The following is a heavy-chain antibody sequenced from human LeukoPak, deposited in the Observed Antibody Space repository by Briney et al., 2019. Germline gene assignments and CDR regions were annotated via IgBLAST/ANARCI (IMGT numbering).Heavy chain of an antibody. D-gene: IGHD3-22*01. V-gene: IGHV1-18*01. CDR3: ARDPFSRYYYDSLGNWFDP. J-gene: IGHJ5*02. Sequence: ASVKVSCKASGYTFTRYGISWVRQAPGQGLEWMGWISVYNRKTNYAQKVQGRVTMTTDTSTSTAYMELRSLRSDDTAVYYCARDPFSRYYYDSLGNWFDPWGQGTLVTVSS. CDR1: GYTFTRYG. CDR2: ISVYNRKT.